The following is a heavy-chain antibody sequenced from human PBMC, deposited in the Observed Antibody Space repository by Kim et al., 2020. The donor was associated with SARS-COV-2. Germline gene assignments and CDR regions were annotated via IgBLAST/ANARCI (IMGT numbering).Heavy chain of an antibody. V-gene: IGHV3-23*01. CDR3: AKPARYFDWLLYGY. CDR2: ISGSGGST. CDR1: GFTFSSYA. Sequence: GGSLRLSCAASGFTFSSYAMSWVRQAPGKGLEWVSAISGSGGSTYYADSVKGRFTTSRDNSKNTLYLQMNSLRAEDTAVYYCAKPARYFDWLLYGYWGQVTLVTVSS. D-gene: IGHD3-9*01. J-gene: IGHJ4*02.